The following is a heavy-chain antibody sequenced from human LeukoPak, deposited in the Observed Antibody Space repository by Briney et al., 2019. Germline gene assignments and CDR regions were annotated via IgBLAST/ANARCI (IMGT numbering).Heavy chain of an antibody. J-gene: IGHJ6*02. CDR3: ARGRSTNYYYYGMDV. Sequence: SETLSLTCAVYGGSFSGYYWSWIRQPPGKGLEWIGEISHSGSTNYNPSLKSRVTISVDTSKNQFSLKLSSVTAADTAVYYCARGRSTNYYYYGMDVWGQGTMVTVSS. V-gene: IGHV4-34*01. CDR2: ISHSGST. D-gene: IGHD2-2*01. CDR1: GGSFSGYY.